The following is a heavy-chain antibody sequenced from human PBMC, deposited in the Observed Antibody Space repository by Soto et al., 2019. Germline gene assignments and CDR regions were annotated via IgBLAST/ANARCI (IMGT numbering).Heavy chain of an antibody. V-gene: IGHV1-2*02. CDR2: INPQTCGT. D-gene: IGHD2-2*01. CDR3: ARERYQVISDGMDV. CDR1: GYTFTGYY. Sequence: ASVKVSCKASGYTFTGYYIHWVREAPGQGLEWMGWINPQTCGTSYAQKFQGRVTLSRDTSINTAYLELSRLTFDDAAVYFCARERYQVISDGMDVWGQGTTVTVSS. J-gene: IGHJ6*02.